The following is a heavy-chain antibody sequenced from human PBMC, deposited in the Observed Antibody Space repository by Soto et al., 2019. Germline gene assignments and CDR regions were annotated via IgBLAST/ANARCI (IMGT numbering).Heavy chain of an antibody. CDR1: GFTLSSRW. V-gene: IGHV3-74*01. CDR2: IKTDGTST. Sequence: EVQLVESGGGLVQPGGSLRLSCAASGFTLSSRWMHWVRQAPGKGLVWVSRIKTDGTSTSYADSVKGRFTISRDNANNTLYLQMNRLRAEDTGMYCCVSDQDTFGQAVFDSWGQGTLVTVSS. CDR3: VSDQDTFGQAVFDS. D-gene: IGHD3-16*01. J-gene: IGHJ4*02.